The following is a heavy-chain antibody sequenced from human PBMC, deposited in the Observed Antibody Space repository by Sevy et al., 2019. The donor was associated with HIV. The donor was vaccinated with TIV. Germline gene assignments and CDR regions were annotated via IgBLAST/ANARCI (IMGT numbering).Heavy chain of an antibody. CDR2: IRSIAYGRTT. V-gene: IGHV3-49*04. J-gene: IGHJ4*02. Sequence: GGSLRLSCTASGFTVGEYAMSWVRQAPGKGLEWVGFIRSIAYGRTTEYAASVKGRFTISRDDSKSIAYLQMNSLKTEDTAVYYCTGSSSGYSANFDYWGQGTLVTVSS. CDR3: TGSSSGYSANFDY. D-gene: IGHD3-22*01. CDR1: GFTVGEYA.